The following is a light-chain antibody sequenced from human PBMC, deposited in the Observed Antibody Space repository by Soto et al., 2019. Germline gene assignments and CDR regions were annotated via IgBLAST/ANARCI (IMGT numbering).Light chain of an antibody. Sequence: EIVLTQSPGTLSLSPGERATLSCRASQSVSSNLAWYQQRPGQAPRLLIYDAYNRATGIPPRFSGSGSGTDFTLTISSLEPEDFAVYYCHQRSNWPLTFGGGTKVDIK. CDR1: QSVSSN. V-gene: IGKV3-11*01. J-gene: IGKJ4*01. CDR3: HQRSNWPLT. CDR2: DAY.